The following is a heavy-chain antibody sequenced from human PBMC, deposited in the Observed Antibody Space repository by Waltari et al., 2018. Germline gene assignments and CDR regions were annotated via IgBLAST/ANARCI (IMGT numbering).Heavy chain of an antibody. CDR1: GFTFSSYG. Sequence: QVQLVESGGGVVQPGGSLRLSCAASGFTFSSYGMHWVRQAPGKGLEWVAFIRYDGSNKYYADSVKGRFTISRDNSKNTLYLQMNSLRAEDTAVYYCARLGYSSSSLDYWGQGTLVTVSS. J-gene: IGHJ4*02. CDR3: ARLGYSSSSLDY. CDR2: IRYDGSNK. D-gene: IGHD6-6*01. V-gene: IGHV3-30*02.